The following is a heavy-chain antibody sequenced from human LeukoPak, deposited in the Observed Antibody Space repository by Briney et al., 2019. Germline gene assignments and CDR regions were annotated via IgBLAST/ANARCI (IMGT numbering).Heavy chain of an antibody. CDR1: GFTFSSYE. D-gene: IGHD1-26*01. J-gene: IGHJ4*02. Sequence: GGSLRLSCAASGFTFSSYEMNWVRQAPGKGLEWVSYISSSGSTIYYADSVKGPFTISRDNAKNSLYLQMNSLRAEDTAVYYCARDLIVGATHFDYWGQGTLVTVSS. CDR2: ISSSGSTI. CDR3: ARDLIVGATHFDY. V-gene: IGHV3-48*03.